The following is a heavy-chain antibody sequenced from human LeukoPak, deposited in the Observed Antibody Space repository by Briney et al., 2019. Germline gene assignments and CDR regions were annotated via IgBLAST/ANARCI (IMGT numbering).Heavy chain of an antibody. CDR2: ISGSGGST. Sequence: PGGSLRLSCAASGFTFSSYAMSWVRQAPGKGLEWVSAISGSGGSTYYADSVKGRFTISRDNSKNTLYLQMNSLRAEDTAVYCCAKGSSWYDAFDIWGQGTMVTVSS. D-gene: IGHD6-13*01. CDR1: GFTFSSYA. J-gene: IGHJ3*02. V-gene: IGHV3-23*01. CDR3: AKGSSWYDAFDI.